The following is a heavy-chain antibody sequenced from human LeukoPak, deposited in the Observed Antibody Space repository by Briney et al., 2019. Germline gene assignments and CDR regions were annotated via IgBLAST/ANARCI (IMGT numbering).Heavy chain of an antibody. D-gene: IGHD6-19*01. CDR1: GFTFDDYA. V-gene: IGHV3-9*01. Sequence: PGGSLRLSCAASGFTFDDYAMHWVRQAPGKRLEWVSGISWNSGSIGYADSVKGRFTISRDNAKNSLYLQMNSLRAEDTALYYCAEDIGPESWPYSSGWYTGPFDYWGQGTLVTVSS. CDR2: ISWNSGSI. J-gene: IGHJ4*02. CDR3: AEDIGPESWPYSSGWYTGPFDY.